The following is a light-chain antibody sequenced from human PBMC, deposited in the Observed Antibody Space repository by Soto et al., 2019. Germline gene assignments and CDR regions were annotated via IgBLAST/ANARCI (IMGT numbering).Light chain of an antibody. CDR1: SSDVGHYNS. Sequence: QSALTQPRSVSGSPGQSVTISCTGTSSDVGHYNSVSWYQQHPGKAPKVMIYDVSKRPSGVPDRFSGSKSGDTASLTISGLQAEDEADYYCCSYAGSDIHVMFGGGTKVTVL. V-gene: IGLV2-11*01. CDR3: CSYAGSDIHVM. CDR2: DVS. J-gene: IGLJ3*02.